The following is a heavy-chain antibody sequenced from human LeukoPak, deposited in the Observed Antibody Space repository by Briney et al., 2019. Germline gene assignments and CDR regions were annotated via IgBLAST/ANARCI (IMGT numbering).Heavy chain of an antibody. V-gene: IGHV3-48*02. CDR2: ISRGRPTI. Sequence: PGGSPRLSCVASGFTFSSYSMNWVRQAPGKGLEWVSYISRGRPTIHYADSVKGRFTISRDNAKNSLSLQMNSLRDEDTAVYYCVRDPEALDYWGQGTLVTVSS. CDR3: VRDPEALDY. CDR1: GFTFSSYS. J-gene: IGHJ4*02.